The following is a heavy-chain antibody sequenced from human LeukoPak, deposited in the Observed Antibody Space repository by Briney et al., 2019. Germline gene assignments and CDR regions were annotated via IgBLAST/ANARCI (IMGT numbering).Heavy chain of an antibody. CDR2: LSHSGSS. Sequence: SETLSLTCTVSGGSVSSYYWSWIRRPAGRGLEWSAYLSHSGSSDSNPSLTSRVTTLVDTSKNQFSLKLTSVTAADTAVYYCARARYANAWYAFDIWGHGTMVTVSS. J-gene: IGHJ3*02. V-gene: IGHV4-59*02. D-gene: IGHD2-2*01. CDR1: GGSVSSYY. CDR3: ARARYANAWYAFDI.